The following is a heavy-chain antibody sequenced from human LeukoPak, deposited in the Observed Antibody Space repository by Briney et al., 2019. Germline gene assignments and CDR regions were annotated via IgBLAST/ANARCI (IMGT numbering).Heavy chain of an antibody. J-gene: IGHJ2*01. CDR3: ATVTNLRFGWYFDL. CDR1: GYTFTDYY. Sequence: GASVKISCKVSGYTFTDYYMHWVQQAPGKGLEWMGLVDPGDGETIYAEKFQGRVTIPAGTSTDSAYMELRSLRSEGTAVYYCATVTNLRFGWYFDLWGRGTLVTVSS. CDR2: VDPGDGET. D-gene: IGHD3-16*01. V-gene: IGHV1-69-2*01.